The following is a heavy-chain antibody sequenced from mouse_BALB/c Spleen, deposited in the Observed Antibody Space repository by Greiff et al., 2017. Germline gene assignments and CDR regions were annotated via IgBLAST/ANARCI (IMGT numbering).Heavy chain of an antibody. CDR3: ARPEDV. CDR2: ISSGGSYT. Sequence: EVKLVESGGDLVKPGGSLKLSCAASGFTFSSYGMSWVRQTPDKRLEWVATISSGGSYTYYPDSVKGRFTISRDNAKNTLYLQMSSLKSEDTAMYYCARPEDVWGAGTTVTVSS. CDR1: GFTFSSYG. J-gene: IGHJ1*01. V-gene: IGHV5-6*01.